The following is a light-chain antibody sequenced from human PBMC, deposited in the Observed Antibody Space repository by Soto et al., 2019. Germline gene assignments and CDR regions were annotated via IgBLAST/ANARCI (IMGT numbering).Light chain of an antibody. CDR2: AAS. Sequence: DIQMTQSPSSLSASVGDRVTITCRASQSISSYVNWYQQKPGKAPRLLISAASTLQSCVPSRFSGGGSGTDFTLTISSLQPEDFATYYCQQSFKTPLAFGHGTRLEIE. CDR3: QQSFKTPLA. CDR1: QSISSY. J-gene: IGKJ5*01. V-gene: IGKV1-39*01.